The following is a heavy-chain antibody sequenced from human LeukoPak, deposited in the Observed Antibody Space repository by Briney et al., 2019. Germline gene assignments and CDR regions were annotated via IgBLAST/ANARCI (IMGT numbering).Heavy chain of an antibody. CDR2: INPNSGGT. CDR3: ASLTIFGVVTRAFDI. Sequence: ASVKVSCKASGYTFTGYYMHWVRQAPGQGLEWMGWINPNSGGTNYAQKFQGRVTMTRDTSISTAYMELSRLRSDDTAVYYCASLTIFGVVTRAFDIWGQGTMVTVSS. J-gene: IGHJ3*02. V-gene: IGHV1-2*02. CDR1: GYTFTGYY. D-gene: IGHD3-3*01.